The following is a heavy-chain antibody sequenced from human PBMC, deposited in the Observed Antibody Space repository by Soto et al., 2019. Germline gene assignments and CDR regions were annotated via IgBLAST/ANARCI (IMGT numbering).Heavy chain of an antibody. CDR2: IYYSGST. CDR1: GGSISSYY. V-gene: IGHV4-59*01. CDR3: ATLYGGYPGTHQTIDY. Sequence: SETLSLTCTVSGGSISSYYWSWIRQPPGKGLEWIGYIYYSGSTNYNPSLKSRVTISVDTSKNQFSLKLSSVTAADTAVYYCATLYGGYPGTHQTIDYWGQGTLVTVS. D-gene: IGHD5-12*01. J-gene: IGHJ4*02.